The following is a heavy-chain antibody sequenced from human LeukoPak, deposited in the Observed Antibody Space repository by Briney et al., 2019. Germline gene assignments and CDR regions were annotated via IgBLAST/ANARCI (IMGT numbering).Heavy chain of an antibody. CDR2: INHSGST. J-gene: IGHJ6*02. Sequence: SETLSLTCAVYGGSFSGYYWSWILQPPGKGLEWIGEINHSGSTNYNPSLKSRVTISVDTSKNQFSLKLSSVTAADTAVYYCARDKIDIVVVPAANGYYYYYGMDVWGQGTTVTVSS. D-gene: IGHD2-2*01. V-gene: IGHV4-34*01. CDR3: ARDKIDIVVVPAANGYYYYYGMDV. CDR1: GGSFSGYY.